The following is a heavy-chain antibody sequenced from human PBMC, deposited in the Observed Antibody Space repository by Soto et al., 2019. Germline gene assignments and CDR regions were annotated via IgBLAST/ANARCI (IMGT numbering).Heavy chain of an antibody. Sequence: EVQLLESGGGLVQPGGSLRLSCAASGYTFTSSAMSWVRQAPGKGLEWVSGISSDGYTTYYADSVKGRFSIARDNVKNTLFLQMNSLRDEDTAVYYCAKGDPFVVLTAILDFWGQGTLVTVSS. D-gene: IGHD2-21*02. J-gene: IGHJ4*02. CDR1: GYTFTSSA. CDR2: ISSDGYTT. V-gene: IGHV3-23*01. CDR3: AKGDPFVVLTAILDF.